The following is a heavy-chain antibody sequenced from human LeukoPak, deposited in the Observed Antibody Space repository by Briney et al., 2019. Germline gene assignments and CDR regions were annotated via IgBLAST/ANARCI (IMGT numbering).Heavy chain of an antibody. D-gene: IGHD6-19*01. CDR3: ATSGQPYSSGWYYFDY. CDR2: FDPEDGET. V-gene: IGHV1-24*01. CDR1: GYTFTGYY. Sequence: GASVKVSCKASGYTFTGYYMHWVRQAPGKGLEWMGGFDPEDGETIYAQKFQGRVTMTEDTSTDTAYMELSSLRSEDTAVYYCATSGQPYSSGWYYFDYWGQGTLVTVSS. J-gene: IGHJ4*02.